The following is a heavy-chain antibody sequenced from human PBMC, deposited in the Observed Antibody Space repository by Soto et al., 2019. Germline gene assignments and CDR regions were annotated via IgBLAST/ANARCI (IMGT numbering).Heavy chain of an antibody. J-gene: IGHJ4*02. CDR1: GYTFTSYY. D-gene: IGHD3-22*01. Sequence: ASVKVSCKASGYTFTSYYMHWVRQAPGQGLEWTGIINPSGGSTSYAQKFQGRVTMTRDTSTSTVYMELSSLRSEDTAVYYCAREVRYYYDSSGYYGFDYWGQGTLVTVSS. V-gene: IGHV1-46*01. CDR3: AREVRYYYDSSGYYGFDY. CDR2: INPSGGST.